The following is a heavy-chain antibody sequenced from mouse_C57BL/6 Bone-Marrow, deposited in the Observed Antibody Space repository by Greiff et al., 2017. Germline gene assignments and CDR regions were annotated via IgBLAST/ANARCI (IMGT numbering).Heavy chain of an antibody. CDR2: IYPGSGST. Sequence: QVQLQQPGAELVKPGASVKLSCKASGYTFTSYWITWVKQRPGQGLEWIGDIYPGSGSTNYNEKFKGKATLTVDTSSSTAYMQLSSLTSEDSAVYYWAREGVVADYDSIDDWGPGTSVTVSS. J-gene: IGHJ4*01. D-gene: IGHD1-1*01. CDR1: GYTFTSYW. V-gene: IGHV1-55*01. CDR3: AREGVVADYDSIDD.